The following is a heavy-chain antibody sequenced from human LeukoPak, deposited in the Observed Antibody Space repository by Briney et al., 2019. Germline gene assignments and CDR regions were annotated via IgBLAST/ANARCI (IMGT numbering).Heavy chain of an antibody. CDR2: IYYSGST. CDR3: ARRRYYDGSGYLE. CDR1: GGSISSYY. J-gene: IGHJ1*01. Sequence: PSETLSLTCTVSGGSISSYYWSWIRQPPGKGLEWIGYIYYSGSTNYNPSLKSRVTISVDTSKNQFSLKLRSVTAADTAVYYCARRRYYDGSGYLEWGQGTLLSVSS. V-gene: IGHV4-59*08. D-gene: IGHD3-22*01.